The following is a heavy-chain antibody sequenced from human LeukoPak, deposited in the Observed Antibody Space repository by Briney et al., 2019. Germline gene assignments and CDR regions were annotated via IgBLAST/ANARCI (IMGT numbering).Heavy chain of an antibody. V-gene: IGHV1-69*04. D-gene: IGHD3-22*01. Sequence: SVKVSCKASGGTFSSYAISWVRQAPGQGLEWMGRIIPILGIANYAQKFQGRVTITADKSTSTAYMELSSLRSEDTAVYYCARVFRRYYDSSGYYPLGYWGQGALVTVSS. CDR1: GGTFSSYA. J-gene: IGHJ4*02. CDR2: IIPILGIA. CDR3: ARVFRRYYDSSGYYPLGY.